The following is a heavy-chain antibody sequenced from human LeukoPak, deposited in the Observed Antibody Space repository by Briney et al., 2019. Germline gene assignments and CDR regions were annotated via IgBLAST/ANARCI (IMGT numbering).Heavy chain of an antibody. D-gene: IGHD2-2*01. CDR1: GYTLTELS. V-gene: IGHV1-24*01. Sequence: ASVKVSCKVSGYTLTELSMHWVRQAPGKGLEWMGGFDPEDGETIYAQKLQGRVTMTEDTSTDTAYMELSSLRSEDTAVYYCATGPIVAGYCSSTSCPPWFDPWGQGTLVTVSS. CDR3: ATGPIVAGYCSSTSCPPWFDP. CDR2: FDPEDGET. J-gene: IGHJ5*02.